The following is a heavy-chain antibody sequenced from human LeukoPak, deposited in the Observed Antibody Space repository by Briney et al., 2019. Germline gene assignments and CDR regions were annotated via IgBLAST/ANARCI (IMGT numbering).Heavy chain of an antibody. CDR1: GFTFSNYA. Sequence: GGSLRLSGAASGFTFSNYAMSWVRQAPGKGLEWVSAISGSGDGTYSADSVKGRFTISRDNSKNTLYLQMNSLRAEDTAVYYCAKPFYSGYDSHFDYWGQGTLVTVSS. CDR2: ISGSGDGT. D-gene: IGHD5-12*01. V-gene: IGHV3-23*01. CDR3: AKPFYSGYDSHFDY. J-gene: IGHJ4*02.